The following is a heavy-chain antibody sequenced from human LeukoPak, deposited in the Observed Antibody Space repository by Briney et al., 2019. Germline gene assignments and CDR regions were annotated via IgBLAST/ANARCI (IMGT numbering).Heavy chain of an antibody. V-gene: IGHV4-59*11. CDR1: DNSIKRHH. D-gene: IGHD6-19*01. CDR2: LYKSGFT. J-gene: IGHJ4*02. CDR3: ARSGATSGWSCFFDI. Sequence: SEPLPLPCTVSDNSIKRHHWNGLSQSPGKGLNWIGYLYKSGFTNYTHSLYNRITMSLDTAKNRVSLTLTAVTAADTAVYYCARSGATSGWSCFFDIWGQGTLVTVSS.